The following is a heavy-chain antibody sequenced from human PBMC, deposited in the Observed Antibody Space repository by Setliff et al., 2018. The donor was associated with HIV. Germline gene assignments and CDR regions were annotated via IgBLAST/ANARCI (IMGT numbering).Heavy chain of an antibody. Sequence: PGGSLRLSCAASGFTFSYYTMHWIRQTPDNGLEWVAVISYDGNSQYYADSVKGRFTLSRDNAKNSLYLQMNSLRAEDTAVYYCARSRAAGFDYWGQGTLVTVSS. V-gene: IGHV3-30*04. CDR3: ARSRAAGFDY. CDR2: ISYDGNSQ. CDR1: GFTFSYYT. J-gene: IGHJ4*02. D-gene: IGHD6-13*01.